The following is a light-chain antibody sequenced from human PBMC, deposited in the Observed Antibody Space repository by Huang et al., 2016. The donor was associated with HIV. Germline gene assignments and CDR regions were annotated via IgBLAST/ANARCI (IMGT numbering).Light chain of an antibody. V-gene: IGKV1-39*01. Sequence: IQLTQSPTSLSASVGDRVAIACRASQAIGTYLNWFQQKPGRAPKLLISGVSSLHTGGRSRFIGSGSGTEFTLTIRGLQFDDFATYFCQQSYSALITFGQGTRLEIK. J-gene: IGKJ5*01. CDR1: QAIGTY. CDR2: GVS. CDR3: QQSYSALIT.